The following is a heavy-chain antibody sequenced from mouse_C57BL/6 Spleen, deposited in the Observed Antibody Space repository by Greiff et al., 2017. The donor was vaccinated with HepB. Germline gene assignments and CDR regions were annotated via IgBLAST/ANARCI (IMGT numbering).Heavy chain of an antibody. CDR1: GYTFTSYW. V-gene: IGHV1-50*01. J-gene: IGHJ3*01. CDR3: ARWQLRHPSWFAY. Sequence: QVQLQQPGAELVKPGASVKLSCKASGYTFTSYWMQWVKQRPGQGLEWIGEIDPSDSYTNYNQKFKGKATLTVDTSSSTAYMQLSSLTSEDSAVYYCARWQLRHPSWFAYWGQGTLVTVSA. D-gene: IGHD3-2*02. CDR2: IDPSDSYT.